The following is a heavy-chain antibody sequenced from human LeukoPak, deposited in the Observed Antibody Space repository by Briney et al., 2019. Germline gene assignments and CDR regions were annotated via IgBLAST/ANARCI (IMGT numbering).Heavy chain of an antibody. V-gene: IGHV4-39*07. J-gene: IGHJ3*02. CDR3: TFNLGSGSYAFDI. D-gene: IGHD3-10*01. CDR1: GGSISSSSYY. Sequence: SETLSLTCTVSGGSISSSSYYWGWIRQPPGKGLEWIGSIYYSGSTYYNPSLKSRVTISVDTSKNQFSLKLSSVTAADTAVYYCTFNLGSGSYAFDIWGQGTMVTVSS. CDR2: IYYSGST.